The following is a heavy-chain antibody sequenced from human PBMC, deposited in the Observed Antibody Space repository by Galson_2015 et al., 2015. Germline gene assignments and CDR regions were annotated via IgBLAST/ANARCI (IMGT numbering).Heavy chain of an antibody. CDR1: GYTFTSYD. J-gene: IGHJ4*02. D-gene: IGHD3-9*01. CDR3: ARNGYFDWLFIDY. CDR2: MNPNSGNT. V-gene: IGHV1-8*01. Sequence: SVKVSCKASGYTFTSYDINWVRQATGQGLEWMGWMNPNSGNTGYAQKFQGRVTMTRDTSISTAYMELSRLRSDDTAVYYCARNGYFDWLFIDYWGQGTLVTVSS.